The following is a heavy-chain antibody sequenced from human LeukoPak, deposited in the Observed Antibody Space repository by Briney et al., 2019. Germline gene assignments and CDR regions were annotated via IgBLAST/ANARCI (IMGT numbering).Heavy chain of an antibody. Sequence: SETLSLTCAVYGGSFSGYYWSWIRQPPGKGLEWIGEINHSGSTNYNPSLKSRVTISVDTSKNQFSLKLSSVTAADTAVYYCARDTVTRRRYFDYWGQGTLVTVSS. D-gene: IGHD4-17*01. CDR1: GGSFSGYY. CDR2: INHSGST. CDR3: ARDTVTRRRYFDY. J-gene: IGHJ4*02. V-gene: IGHV4-34*01.